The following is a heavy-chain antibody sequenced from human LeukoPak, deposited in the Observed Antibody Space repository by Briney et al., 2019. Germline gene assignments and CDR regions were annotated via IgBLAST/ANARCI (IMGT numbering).Heavy chain of an antibody. CDR1: GGSISSYY. CDR3: ARDTTPVY. CDR2: IYYSGST. Sequence: PSDTLSLTCTVSGGSISSYYWSWIRQPPGKGLEWIGYIYYSGSTNYNPSLKSRVTMSVDTSKNQFSLRLSSVTAADTAVYYCARDTTPVYWGQGTLVTVSS. D-gene: IGHD1-14*01. J-gene: IGHJ4*02. V-gene: IGHV4-59*01.